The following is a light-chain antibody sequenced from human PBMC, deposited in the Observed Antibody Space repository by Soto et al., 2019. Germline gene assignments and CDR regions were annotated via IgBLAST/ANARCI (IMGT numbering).Light chain of an antibody. V-gene: IGLV1-47*01. CDR1: SSNIGSNF. CDR2: RNN. CDR3: AAWDDSLSAVV. J-gene: IGLJ2*01. Sequence: QSVLAQPPSASGTPGQRVTISCSGSSSNIGSNFVYWYQQLPGTAPKLLIYRNNQRPSGVPVRFSGSKSGTSSSLAIGGLRSDDEADYYCAAWDDSLSAVVFGGGTKLTVL.